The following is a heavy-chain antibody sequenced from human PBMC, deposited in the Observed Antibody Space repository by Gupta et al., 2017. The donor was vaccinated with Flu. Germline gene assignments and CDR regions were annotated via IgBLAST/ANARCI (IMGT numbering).Heavy chain of an antibody. J-gene: IGHJ5*02. CDR1: EYTFTAYY. CDR2: INPHSGTT. D-gene: IGHD2-2*02. V-gene: IGHV1-2*06. CDR3: AREKHCSTSSCYRWFDP. Sequence: QVQLVQPGAAVKKPGASVKVSCKASEYTFTAYYIPWVRQAPGQGLEWMGRINPHSGTTNYEQKYQGRVTVTMDTSISTAYMDLSRLRSDDTAVYYCAREKHCSTSSCYRWFDPWGQGTLGTVSS.